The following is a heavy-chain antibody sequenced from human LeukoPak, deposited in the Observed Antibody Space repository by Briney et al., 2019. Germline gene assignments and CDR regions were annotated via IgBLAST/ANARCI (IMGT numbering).Heavy chain of an antibody. CDR1: GYTFTSYA. CDR3: ARDLHDFTIFGVVTSGSIDY. J-gene: IGHJ4*02. Sequence: GASVKVSCKASGYTFTSYAISWVRQAPGQGLEWMGWISAYNGNTHYAQKVQDRVTMTTDTSTSTAYMELSSLRSEDTAVYYCARDLHDFTIFGVVTSGSIDYWGQGTLVTVSS. V-gene: IGHV1-18*01. CDR2: ISAYNGNT. D-gene: IGHD3-3*01.